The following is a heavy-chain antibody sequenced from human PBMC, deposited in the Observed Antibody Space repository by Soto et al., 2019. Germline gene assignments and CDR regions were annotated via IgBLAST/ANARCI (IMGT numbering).Heavy chain of an antibody. CDR1: GYSFTSYC. J-gene: IGHJ5*02. CDR3: ASQPSGSYGP. V-gene: IGHV5-51*01. D-gene: IGHD1-26*01. CDR2: IYPGDSDT. Sequence: AESLKISCKFSGYSFTSYCIGWVRQMPGEGLEWMGIIYPGDSDTRYRHSFKGQVTISADKSISTAYVQWSSLKASDSAMYYCASQPSGSYGPWGQGTLVNVSS.